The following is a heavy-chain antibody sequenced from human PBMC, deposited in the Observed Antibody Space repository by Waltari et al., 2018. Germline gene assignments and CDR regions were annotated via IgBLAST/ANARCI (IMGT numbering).Heavy chain of an antibody. CDR3: ARDRYFGSSGRFFEPEF. J-gene: IGHJ1*01. CDR2: VGIDENYK. V-gene: IGHV3-30*02. D-gene: IGHD3-22*01. CDR1: GFKFSDYA. Sequence: QVQLVASGGGVVQPGGSLRLSCVASGFKFSDYAINWVRQAPGKWLELVTYVGIDENYKEYVHSVKGRFTVSRDNSKSTSYLQMSSLTSEDTAIYYCARDRYFGSSGRFFEPEFWGQGTLVTVSS.